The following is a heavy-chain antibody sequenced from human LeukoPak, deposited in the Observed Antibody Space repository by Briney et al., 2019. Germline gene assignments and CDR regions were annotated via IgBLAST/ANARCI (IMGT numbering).Heavy chain of an antibody. D-gene: IGHD3-22*01. CDR3: ASFPLNYDSSGYYTFFDY. CDR1: GGSFSGYY. Sequence: SETLSLTCALYGGSFSGYYWSWIRQPPGKGLEWIGEINHSGSTNYNPSLKSRVTISVDTSKNQFSLKLSSVTAADTAVYYCASFPLNYDSSGYYTFFDYWGQGTLVTVSS. CDR2: INHSGST. J-gene: IGHJ4*02. V-gene: IGHV4-34*01.